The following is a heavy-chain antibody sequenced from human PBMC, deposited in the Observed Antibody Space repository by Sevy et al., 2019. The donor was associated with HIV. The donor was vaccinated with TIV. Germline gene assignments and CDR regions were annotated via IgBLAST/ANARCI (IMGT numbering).Heavy chain of an antibody. D-gene: IGHD6-6*01. CDR3: AREQMAALGGGLDH. V-gene: IGHV3-48*03. Sequence: GGSLRLSCAASAFTFSDYEMNWVRQTPGKGLEWVSYIGGTSRNIYYADSVKGRFTASRDNAKKLVFLQMNSVTTDDTGVYYCAREQMAALGGGLDHWGQGILVTVSS. CDR2: IGGTSRNI. J-gene: IGHJ5*02. CDR1: AFTFSDYE.